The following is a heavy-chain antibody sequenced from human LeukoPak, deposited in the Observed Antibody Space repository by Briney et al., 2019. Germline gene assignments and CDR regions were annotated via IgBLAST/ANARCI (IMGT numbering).Heavy chain of an antibody. CDR3: ARDWGYCSGGSCYFFDY. Sequence: PGRSLRLSCAASGFTFSSYGMHWVRQAPGKGLEWVAVIWYDGSNKYYADPVKGRFTISRDNSKNTLYLQMNSLRAEDTAVYYCARDWGYCSGGSCYFFDYWGQGTLVTVSS. V-gene: IGHV3-33*01. D-gene: IGHD2-15*01. J-gene: IGHJ4*02. CDR2: IWYDGSNK. CDR1: GFTFSSYG.